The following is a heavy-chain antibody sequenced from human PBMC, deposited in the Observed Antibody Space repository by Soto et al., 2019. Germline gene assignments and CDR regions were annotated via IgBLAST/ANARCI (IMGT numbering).Heavy chain of an antibody. V-gene: IGHV1-69*08. CDR1: GGTFSSYT. J-gene: IGHJ1*01. Sequence: QVQLVQSGAEVKKPGSSVKVSCKASGGTFSSYTISWVRQAPGQGLEWMGRIIPILGIANYAQKFQGRVTITADKSTSTAYMELSSLRSEDTAVYYCAKDHYDSSGTEYFQHWGQGTLVTVSS. CDR3: AKDHYDSSGTEYFQH. CDR2: IIPILGIA. D-gene: IGHD3-22*01.